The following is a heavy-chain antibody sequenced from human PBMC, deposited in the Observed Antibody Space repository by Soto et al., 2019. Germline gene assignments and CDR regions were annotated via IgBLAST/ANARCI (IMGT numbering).Heavy chain of an antibody. Sequence: SETLSLTCAVSGGSISSSNWWSWVREPPGKGLEWIGYIYHSGSTYYNPSLKSRVTIAVDRSKNQFSLKLISVTAADTAVYYCARALTNIGGSDPGYFDDGGQGTLVTVSS. D-gene: IGHD1-26*01. J-gene: IGHJ4*02. CDR1: GGSISSSNW. CDR2: IYHSGST. V-gene: IGHV4-4*02. CDR3: ARALTNIGGSDPGYFDD.